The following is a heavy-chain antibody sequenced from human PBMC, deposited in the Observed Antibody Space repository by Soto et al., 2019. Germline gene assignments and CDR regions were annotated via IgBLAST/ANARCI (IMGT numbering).Heavy chain of an antibody. CDR1: GFTFSSYA. D-gene: IGHD1-26*01. V-gene: IGHV3-23*01. CDR3: AKDRHGKKNYYYYMDV. CDR2: ISGSGGST. Sequence: GGSLRLSCAASGFTFSSYAMSWVRQAPGKGLEWVSAISGSGGSTYYADSVKGRFTISRDNSKNTLYLQMNSLRAEDTAVYYCAKDRHGKKNYYYYMDVWGKGTTDTVSS. J-gene: IGHJ6*03.